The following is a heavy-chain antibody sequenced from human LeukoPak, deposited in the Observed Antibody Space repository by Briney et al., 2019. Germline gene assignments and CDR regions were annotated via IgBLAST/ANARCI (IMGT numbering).Heavy chain of an antibody. J-gene: IGHJ5*02. Sequence: PSETLSLTCAVYGGSFSGCYWSWIRQPPGKGLEWIGEINHSGSTNYNPSLKSRVTISVDTSKNQFSLKLSSVTAADTAVYYCARGQGPWGQGTLVTVSS. V-gene: IGHV4-34*01. CDR1: GGSFSGCY. CDR2: INHSGST. CDR3: ARGQGP.